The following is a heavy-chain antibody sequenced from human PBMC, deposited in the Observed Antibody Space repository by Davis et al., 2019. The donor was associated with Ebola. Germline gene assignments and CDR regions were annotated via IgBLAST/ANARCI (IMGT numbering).Heavy chain of an antibody. J-gene: IGHJ4*02. CDR2: IDTDGSRI. V-gene: IGHV3-74*01. D-gene: IGHD6-25*01. CDR1: GFAISSKP. CDR3: AGGLKY. Sequence: GESLKISCTVSGFAISSKPMYWVRQGPGKGLVFVSRIDTDGSRINYADSVKGRFTISRGNAKNTLYLQMNSLGADDTAVYYCAGGLKYWGQGTLVTVSS.